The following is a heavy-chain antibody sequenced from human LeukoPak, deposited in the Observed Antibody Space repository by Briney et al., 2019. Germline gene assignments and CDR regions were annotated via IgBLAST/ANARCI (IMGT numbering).Heavy chain of an antibody. CDR3: ARGYGKFDY. CDR2: ISSSGSTI. CDR1: GFSFSSHE. Sequence: GSLRLSCTASGFSFSSHEMNWVRQAPGKGLEWVSYISSSGSTIYYADSVKGRFTISRDNTKQSLYLQMNSLRAEDTAVYYCARGYGKFDYWGQGTLVTVSS. J-gene: IGHJ4*02. D-gene: IGHD4-17*01. V-gene: IGHV3-48*03.